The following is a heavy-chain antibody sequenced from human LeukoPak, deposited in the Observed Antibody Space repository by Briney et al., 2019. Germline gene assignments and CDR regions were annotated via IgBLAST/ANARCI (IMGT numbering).Heavy chain of an antibody. CDR3: ARDLRRRLLRSTFRSLSRSDP. D-gene: IGHD3-3*01. J-gene: IGHJ5*02. CDR2: ISAYNGNT. Sequence: GASVKVSCKASGYTFTIYGISWVRQAPGQGLEWMGWISAYNGNTNYAQKLQGRVTMTTDTSTSTAYMELRSLRSDDTAVYYCARDLRRRLLRSTFRSLSRSDPWGQGTLVTVSS. CDR1: GYTFTIYG. V-gene: IGHV1-18*01.